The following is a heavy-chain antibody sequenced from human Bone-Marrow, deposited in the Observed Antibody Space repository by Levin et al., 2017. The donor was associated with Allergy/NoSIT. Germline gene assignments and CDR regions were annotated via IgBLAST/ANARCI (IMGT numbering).Heavy chain of an antibody. CDR3: ARTHIAAAGKDAFDM. Sequence: SQTLSLPCTVSGGSISSSTYYWGWIRQPPGKGLEWIGSLYYSGSTYYNPSLKSRVTISVDTSKNQFSLKLSSVTAADTALYYCARTHIAAAGKDAFDMWGQGTMVTVSS. CDR1: GGSISSSTYY. J-gene: IGHJ3*02. D-gene: IGHD6-13*01. CDR2: LYYSGST. V-gene: IGHV4-39*01.